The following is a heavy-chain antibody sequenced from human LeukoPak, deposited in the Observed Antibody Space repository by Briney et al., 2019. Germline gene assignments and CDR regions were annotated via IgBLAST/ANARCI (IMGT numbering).Heavy chain of an antibody. CDR1: GFTFSSYG. D-gene: IGHD1-26*01. Sequence: GGFLRLSCAASGFTFSSYGMRWVRQAPGKGLEWVAFIRYDGSNKYYADSVKGRFTISRDNSKNTLYLQMNSLRAEDTAVYYCAKDPQKWESYFDYWGQGTLVTVSS. V-gene: IGHV3-30*02. J-gene: IGHJ4*02. CDR3: AKDPQKWESYFDY. CDR2: IRYDGSNK.